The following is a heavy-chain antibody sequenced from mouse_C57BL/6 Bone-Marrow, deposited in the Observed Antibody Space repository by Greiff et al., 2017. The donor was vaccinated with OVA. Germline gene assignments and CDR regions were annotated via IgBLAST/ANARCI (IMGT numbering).Heavy chain of an antibody. CDR2: IDPSDSYT. CDR1: GYTFTSYW. V-gene: IGHV1-69*01. Sequence: QVQLQQPVAELVMPGASVKLSCKASGYTFTSYWMHWVKQRPGQGLEWIGEIDPSDSYTNYNQKFKGKSTLTVDKSSSTAYMQLSSLTSEDSAVYYCARDYDYDEKAWFAYWGQGTLVTVSA. CDR3: ARDYDYDEKAWFAY. D-gene: IGHD2-4*01. J-gene: IGHJ3*01.